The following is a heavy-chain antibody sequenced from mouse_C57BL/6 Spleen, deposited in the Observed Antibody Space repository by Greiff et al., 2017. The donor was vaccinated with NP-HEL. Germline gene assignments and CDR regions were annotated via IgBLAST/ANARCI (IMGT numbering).Heavy chain of an antibody. CDR2: IYPRDGST. D-gene: IGHD1-1*01. Sequence: QVQLQQSGPELVKPGASVKLSCKASGYTFTSYDINWVKQRPGQGLEWIGWIYPRDGSTKYNEKFKGKATLTVATSSSTAYMELHSLTSEDSAVYFCARGRTNYGSSLDYWGQGTTLTVSS. J-gene: IGHJ2*01. CDR3: ARGRTNYGSSLDY. V-gene: IGHV1-85*01. CDR1: GYTFTSYD.